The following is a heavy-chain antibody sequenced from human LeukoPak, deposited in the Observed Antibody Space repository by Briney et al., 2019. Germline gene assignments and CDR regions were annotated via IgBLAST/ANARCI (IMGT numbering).Heavy chain of an antibody. CDR1: GYTFTSYY. D-gene: IGHD2/OR15-2a*01. Sequence: ASVRVSCKASGYTFTSYYMHWVRQAPGQGLEWMGIINPSGGSTSYTQKFQGRITMTRDTSTTTVYMELSSLRSQDTAVYYCARHKEVGDYYYFDYWGQGTLVTVSS. CDR2: INPSGGST. CDR3: ARHKEVGDYYYFDY. V-gene: IGHV1-46*01. J-gene: IGHJ4*02.